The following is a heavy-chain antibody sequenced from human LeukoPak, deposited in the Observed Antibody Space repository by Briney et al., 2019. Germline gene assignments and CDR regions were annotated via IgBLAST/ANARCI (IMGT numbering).Heavy chain of an antibody. CDR1: GFTFSSYS. D-gene: IGHD6-13*01. V-gene: IGHV3-23*01. Sequence: QSGGSLRLSCAASGFTFSSYSMNWVRQAPGKGLEWVSAISGSGGSTYYADSVKGRFTISRDNSKNTLYLQMNSLRAEDTAVYYCAKERQLEALSDYWGQGTLVTVSS. CDR3: AKERQLEALSDY. J-gene: IGHJ4*02. CDR2: ISGSGGST.